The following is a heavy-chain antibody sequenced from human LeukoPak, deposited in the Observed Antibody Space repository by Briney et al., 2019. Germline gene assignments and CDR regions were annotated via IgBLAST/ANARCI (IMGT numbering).Heavy chain of an antibody. CDR2: IKEDGSEK. CDR1: GFTFSSHW. Sequence: GGSLRLSCAASGFTFSSHWMAWVRRAPGKGLEWVANIKEDGSEKYYLDSMKGRLTISRDNAKNSLYLQMNSLRAEDTALYYCAREVSPWGQGTLVTVSS. CDR3: AREVSP. D-gene: IGHD4-11*01. V-gene: IGHV3-7*03. J-gene: IGHJ5*02.